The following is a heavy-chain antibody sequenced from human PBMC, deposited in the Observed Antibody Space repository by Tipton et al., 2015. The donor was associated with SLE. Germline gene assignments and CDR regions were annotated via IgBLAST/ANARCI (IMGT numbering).Heavy chain of an antibody. CDR3: AKGRLGDCTYTSCYGPYFYALDV. D-gene: IGHD2-2*01. V-gene: IGHV3-30*02. Sequence: SLRLSCIASGFTFSKFGMNWVRQAPGKGLEWVAFIRYDGSNKYYADSVKGRFTISRDNSKNTLYLQMNSLRADDTALYYCAKGRLGDCTYTSCYGPYFYALDVWGQGSTVTVSS. CDR2: IRYDGSNK. J-gene: IGHJ6*02. CDR1: GFTFSKFG.